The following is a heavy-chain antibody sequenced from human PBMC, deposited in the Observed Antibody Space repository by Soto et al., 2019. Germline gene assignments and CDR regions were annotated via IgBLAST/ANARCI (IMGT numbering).Heavy chain of an antibody. CDR2: ISYDGSNK. J-gene: IGHJ4*02. CDR3: AKDPDRYGYSFDY. D-gene: IGHD5-12*01. Sequence: PGGSLRLSCAASGFTFSSYGMHWVRQAPGKGLKWVAVISYDGSNKYYADSVKGRFTISRDNSKNTLYLQMNSLRAEDTAVYYCAKDPDRYGYSFDYWGQGALVTVSS. CDR1: GFTFSSYG. V-gene: IGHV3-30*18.